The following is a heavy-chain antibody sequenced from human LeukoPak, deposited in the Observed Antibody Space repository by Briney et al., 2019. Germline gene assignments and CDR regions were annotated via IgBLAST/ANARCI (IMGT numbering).Heavy chain of an antibody. D-gene: IGHD3-22*01. CDR1: GGTFSSYA. J-gene: IGHJ4*02. CDR2: IIPIFGTA. Sequence: ASVKVSCKASGGTFSSYAISWVRQAPGQGLEWMGGIIPIFGTANCAQKFQGRVTITADESTSTAYMELSSLRSEDTAVYYCAGVHYYDSSGSYWGQGTLVTVSS. CDR3: AGVHYYDSSGSY. V-gene: IGHV1-69*13.